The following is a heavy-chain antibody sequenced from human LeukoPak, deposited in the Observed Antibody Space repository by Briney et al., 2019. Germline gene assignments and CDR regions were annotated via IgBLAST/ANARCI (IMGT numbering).Heavy chain of an antibody. CDR1: GYTFTSYA. CDR2: IIPIFGTA. CDR3: ARARITMVRGVIIDYMDV. Sequence: SVKVSCKASGYTFTSYAISWVRQAPGQGLEWMGGIIPIFGTANYAQKFQGRVTITADESTSTAYMELSSLRSEDTAVYYCARARITMVRGVIIDYMDVWGKGTTVTVSS. J-gene: IGHJ6*03. D-gene: IGHD3-10*01. V-gene: IGHV1-69*13.